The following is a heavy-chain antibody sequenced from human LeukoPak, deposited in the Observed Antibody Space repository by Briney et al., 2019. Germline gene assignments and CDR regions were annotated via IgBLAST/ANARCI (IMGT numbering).Heavy chain of an antibody. CDR1: GFTFSSYS. V-gene: IGHV3-21*01. D-gene: IGHD2-15*01. Sequence: GGSLRLSCAASGFTFSSYSMNWVRQAPGKGLEWVSSISSSSSYIYYADSVKGRFTISRDNAKNSLYLQMNSLRAEDTAVYYCARLMVAATFVYWGQGTLVTVSS. CDR2: ISSSSSYI. CDR3: ARLMVAATFVY. J-gene: IGHJ4*02.